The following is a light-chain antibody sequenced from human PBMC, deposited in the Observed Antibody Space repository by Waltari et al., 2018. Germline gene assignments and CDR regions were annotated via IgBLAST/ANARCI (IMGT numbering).Light chain of an antibody. CDR1: QSVGSSY. J-gene: IGKJ1*01. Sequence: EIVLTRSPGTLSLSPGERATLSCRASQSVGSSYLAWYQQKPGQAPRLLIYGASSRATDIPDRFSGSGSGTDFTLTISRLEPEDFAVYYCQQYGTSRTFGQGTKVEIK. CDR3: QQYGTSRT. CDR2: GAS. V-gene: IGKV3-20*01.